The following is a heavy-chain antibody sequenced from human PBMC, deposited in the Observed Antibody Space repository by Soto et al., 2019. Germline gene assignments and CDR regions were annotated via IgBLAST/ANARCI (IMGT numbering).Heavy chain of an antibody. CDR2: TYYRSKWYN. CDR3: ASNGRQESYYYYYGMDV. Sequence: QVQLQQSGPGLVKPSQTLSLTCAISGDSVSSNSAAWNWIRQSPSRGLEWLGRTYYRSKWYNDYAVSVKSPITINPATSQNQFSLQLNSVTPEDTAVYYCASNGRQESYYYYYGMDVWGQGTTVTVSS. D-gene: IGHD2-8*01. CDR1: GDSVSSNSAA. J-gene: IGHJ6*02. V-gene: IGHV6-1*01.